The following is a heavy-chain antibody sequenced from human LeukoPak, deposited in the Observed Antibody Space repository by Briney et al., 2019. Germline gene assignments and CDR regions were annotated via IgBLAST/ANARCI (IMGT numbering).Heavy chain of an antibody. CDR2: ISGSGGST. V-gene: IGHV3-23*01. CDR1: GFTFSSYA. J-gene: IGHJ4*02. D-gene: IGHD3/OR15-3a*01. Sequence: GGSLRPSCAASGFTFSSYAMSWVRQAPGKGLAWVSAISGSGGSTYYADSVKGRFTISRDNSKNTLYLQMNSLRAEDTAVYYCAKGRPRDRLLTPFDYWGQGTLVTVSS. CDR3: AKGRPRDRLLTPFDY.